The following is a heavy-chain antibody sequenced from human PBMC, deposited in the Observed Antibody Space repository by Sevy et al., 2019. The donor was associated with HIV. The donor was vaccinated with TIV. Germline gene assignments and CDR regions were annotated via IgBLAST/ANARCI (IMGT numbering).Heavy chain of an antibody. D-gene: IGHD2-21*02. CDR3: ARGGVVVTAMIRN. Sequence: GGSLRLSCAASGFTFSSYAMHWVRQAPGKGLEWVAVISYDGSNKYYADSVKGRFTISRDNSKNSLYLQMNSLRDEDTAVYYCARGGVVVTAMIRNWGQGTLVTVSS. CDR2: ISYDGSNK. CDR1: GFTFSSYA. V-gene: IGHV3-30-3*01. J-gene: IGHJ4*02.